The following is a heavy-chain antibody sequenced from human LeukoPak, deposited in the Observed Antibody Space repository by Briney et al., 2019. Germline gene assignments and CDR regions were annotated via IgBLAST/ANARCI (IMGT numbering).Heavy chain of an antibody. CDR1: GGSISSHF. CDR3: ARLQVRGIIVQYYFDY. Sequence: SETLSLTCAVSGGSISSHFWSWLRQPPGKGLEWIGYISYSGSTNYNPSLKSRVTISVHTSIKQFSLNLSSVTAADTAVYYCARLQVRGIIVQYYFDYWGQGTLVTVSS. CDR2: ISYSGST. V-gene: IGHV4-59*08. J-gene: IGHJ4*02. D-gene: IGHD3-10*01.